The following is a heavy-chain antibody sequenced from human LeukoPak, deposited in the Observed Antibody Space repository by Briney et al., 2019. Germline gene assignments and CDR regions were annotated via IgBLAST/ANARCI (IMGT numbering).Heavy chain of an antibody. CDR1: GFTVSNMY. D-gene: IGHD3-10*01. V-gene: IGHV3-53*01. CDR2: IYGDGRT. CDR3: ARVLSGRGSLYDYYYYMDV. J-gene: IGHJ6*03. Sequence: GGSLRLSCAASGFTVSNMYMTWVRQAPGKGLEWVSLIYGDGRTSYADSVKGRCTISRDNSKNTLDLQVNSMRVEDTAVYYCARVLSGRGSLYDYYYYMDVWGKGATVTISS.